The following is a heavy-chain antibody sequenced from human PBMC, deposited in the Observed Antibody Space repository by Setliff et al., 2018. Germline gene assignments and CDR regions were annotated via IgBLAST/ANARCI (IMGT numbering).Heavy chain of an antibody. Sequence: LRLSCAGSGVTVNKPWMNWVRQAPGKGLQWVSYISSASRTIHYADPVKGRFSISRENAMNSLYLQMNSLRADDTAVYYCARQRYYDTTGKAFDIWGQGTMVTVSS. CDR2: ISSASRTI. CDR1: GVTVNKPW. D-gene: IGHD3-22*01. J-gene: IGHJ3*02. CDR3: ARQRYYDTTGKAFDI. V-gene: IGHV3-48*04.